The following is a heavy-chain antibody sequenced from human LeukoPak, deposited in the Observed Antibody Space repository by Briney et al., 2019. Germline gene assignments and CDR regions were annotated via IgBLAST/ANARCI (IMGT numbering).Heavy chain of an antibody. CDR1: GYTFTGYY. CDR3: ARGYGLWSGYYSY. Sequence: ASVKVSCKASGYTFTGYYMHWVRQAPGQGLEWMGWINPNSGGTNYAQKFQGRVTMTRDTSISTAYMELSRLRSDDTAVYYCARGYGLWSGYYSYWGQGTLVTVSS. V-gene: IGHV1-2*02. J-gene: IGHJ4*02. D-gene: IGHD3-3*01. CDR2: INPNSGGT.